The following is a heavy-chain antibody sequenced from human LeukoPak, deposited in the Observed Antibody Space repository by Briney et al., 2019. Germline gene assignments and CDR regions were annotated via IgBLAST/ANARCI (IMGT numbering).Heavy chain of an antibody. CDR2: IYYSGST. CDR1: GDSISPLY. J-gene: IGHJ4*02. Sequence: SETLSLTCTVSGDSISPLYWGWIRQPPGKGLEFIGYIYYSGSTNYSPSLKSRVSLSVDTSKNQFSLRLSSVTAADTAVYYCARGGVAAKYYFDYWGQGTLVTVS. D-gene: IGHD3-10*01. V-gene: IGHV4-59*11. CDR3: ARGGVAAKYYFDY.